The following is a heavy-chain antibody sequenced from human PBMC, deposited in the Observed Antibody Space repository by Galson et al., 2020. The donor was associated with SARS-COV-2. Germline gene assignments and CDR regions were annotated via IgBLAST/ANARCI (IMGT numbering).Heavy chain of an antibody. CDR2: ISSTITGSAM. J-gene: IGHJ4*02. Sequence: GGSLRLSCAVSGFTFTNYEMNWVRQAPGKGLEWISYISSTITGSAMYHADSVKGRFTISRDNANNALYLQMSSLRDEDTAVYYCARRVGSGYDYWGPGTQVTVSS. D-gene: IGHD5-12*01. V-gene: IGHV3-48*03. CDR1: GFTFTNYE. CDR3: ARRVGSGYDY.